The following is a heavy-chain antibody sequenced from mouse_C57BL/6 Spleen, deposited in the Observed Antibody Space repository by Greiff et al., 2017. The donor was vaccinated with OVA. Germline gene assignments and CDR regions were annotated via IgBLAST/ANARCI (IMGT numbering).Heavy chain of an antibody. V-gene: IGHV1-9*01. CDR3: ARSGSTYWYFYV. CDR1: GYTFTGYW. J-gene: IGHJ1*03. Sequence: VQLQQSGAELMKPGASVKLSCKAPGYTFTGYWIEWVKQRPGHGLEWIGDILPGSGSTNYTEKFKGNATFTADTSSNTAYMQLSSLTTEDSAIYYCARSGSTYWYFYVWGTGTTVTVSS. D-gene: IGHD1-1*01. CDR2: ILPGSGST.